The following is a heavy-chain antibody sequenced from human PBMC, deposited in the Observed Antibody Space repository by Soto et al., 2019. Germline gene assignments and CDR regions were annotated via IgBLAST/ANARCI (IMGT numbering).Heavy chain of an antibody. Sequence: GGSLRLSCAASGFTFSSYSMNWVRQAPGKGLEWVSYISSSSSTIYYADSVKGRFTISRDNAKNSLYLQMNSLRDEDTAVYYCAREDIVVVPAATIYCYYGMDVWGQGTTVTVSS. CDR3: AREDIVVVPAATIYCYYGMDV. J-gene: IGHJ6*02. V-gene: IGHV3-48*02. CDR2: ISSSSSTI. CDR1: GFTFSSYS. D-gene: IGHD2-2*01.